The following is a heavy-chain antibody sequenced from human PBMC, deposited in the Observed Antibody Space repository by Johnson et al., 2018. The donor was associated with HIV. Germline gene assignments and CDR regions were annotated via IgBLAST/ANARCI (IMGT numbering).Heavy chain of an antibody. D-gene: IGHD2-21*01. CDR2: INKDGSDT. Sequence: MLLVESGGGLVQPGGSLRLSCAASGFTFSTYAMSWVRQAPGKGLEWVSGINKDGSDTTYGDTVMGRFTISRDDAKNTLYLQMNSLRAEDTALYYCARVPEGDDDAFDIWGQGTMVTVSS. CDR1: GFTFSTYA. V-gene: IGHV3-23*03. CDR3: ARVPEGDDDAFDI. J-gene: IGHJ3*02.